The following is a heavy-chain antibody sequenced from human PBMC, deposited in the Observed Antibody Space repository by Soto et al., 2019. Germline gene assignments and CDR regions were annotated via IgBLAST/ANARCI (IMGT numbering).Heavy chain of an antibody. D-gene: IGHD1-26*01. CDR3: ARVKRSVGNWFDP. CDR1: GGSISSYY. V-gene: IGHV4-59*01. CDR2: IYYSGST. J-gene: IGHJ5*02. Sequence: SETLSLTCTVSGGSISSYYWSWIRQPPGKGLEWIGYIYYSGSTNYNPSLKSRVTISVDTSKNQFSLKLSSVTAADTAVYYCARVKRSVGNWFDPWGQGTLVTVSS.